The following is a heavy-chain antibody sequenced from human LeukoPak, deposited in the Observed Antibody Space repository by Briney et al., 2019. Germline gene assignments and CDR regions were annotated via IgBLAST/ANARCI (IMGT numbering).Heavy chain of an antibody. D-gene: IGHD3-16*01. CDR2: ISSSSYI. J-gene: IGHJ3*02. Sequence: GGSLRLSCAASGFIFSTYSMNWVRQAPGKGLEWASYISSSSYIYYADSVKGRFTISRDNAKNSLYLQMNSLRAEDTAVHYCARGGPWGGRDAFDIWGQGTMVTVSS. V-gene: IGHV3-21*05. CDR3: ARGGPWGGRDAFDI. CDR1: GFIFSTYS.